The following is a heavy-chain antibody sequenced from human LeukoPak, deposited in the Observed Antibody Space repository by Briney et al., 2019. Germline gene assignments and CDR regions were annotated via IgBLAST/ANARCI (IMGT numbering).Heavy chain of an antibody. Sequence: GGSLRLSCAASGFTFSSYAMSWVRQAPGKGLEWVAVISYDGSNKYYADSVKGRFTISRDNSKNTLYLQMNSLRAEDTAVYYCAKGLYFDYWGQGTLVTVSS. CDR2: ISYDGSNK. CDR1: GFTFSSYA. CDR3: AKGLYFDY. J-gene: IGHJ4*02. V-gene: IGHV3-30*18.